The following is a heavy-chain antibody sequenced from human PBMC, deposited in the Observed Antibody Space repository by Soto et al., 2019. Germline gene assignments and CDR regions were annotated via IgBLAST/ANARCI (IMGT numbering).Heavy chain of an antibody. D-gene: IGHD1-1*01. CDR2: ISGSSSTI. CDR3: ARDGFQPLEDSDS. Sequence: PGGSLRLSCAASGFIFSSYVMNWVRQAPGKGLEWVSYISGSSSTIDDADSVRGRFTISRDNAKNALYLQMNSLRAEDTAVYYCARDGFQPLEDSDSWGQGVLVTVSS. CDR1: GFIFSSYV. J-gene: IGHJ4*02. V-gene: IGHV3-48*01.